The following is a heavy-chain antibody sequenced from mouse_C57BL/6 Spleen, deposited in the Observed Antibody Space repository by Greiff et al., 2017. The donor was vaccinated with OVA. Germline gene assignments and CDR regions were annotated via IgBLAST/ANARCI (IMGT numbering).Heavy chain of an antibody. D-gene: IGHD3-2*02. CDR3: ARSHSDWYFDV. CDR2: IHPNSGST. J-gene: IGHJ1*03. V-gene: IGHV1-64*01. Sequence: QVHVKQPGAELVKPGASVKLSCKASGYTFTSYWMHWVKQRPGQGLEWIGMIHPNSGSTNYNEKFKSKATLTVDKSSSTAYMQLSSLTSEDSAVYYCARSHSDWYFDVWGTGTTVTVSS. CDR1: GYTFTSYW.